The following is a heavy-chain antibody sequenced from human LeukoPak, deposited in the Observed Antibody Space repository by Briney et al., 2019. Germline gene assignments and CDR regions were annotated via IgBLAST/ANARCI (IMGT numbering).Heavy chain of an antibody. D-gene: IGHD4-17*01. Sequence: SETLSLTCTVSGGSISSGGYYWSWIRQHPGKGLEWIGYIYYRGSTYYNPSLKSRVTISVDTSKNQFSLKLSSVTAADTAVYYCALYGEKTSDAFDIWGQGTMVTVSS. CDR3: ALYGEKTSDAFDI. CDR1: GGSISSGGYY. CDR2: IYYRGST. V-gene: IGHV4-31*03. J-gene: IGHJ3*02.